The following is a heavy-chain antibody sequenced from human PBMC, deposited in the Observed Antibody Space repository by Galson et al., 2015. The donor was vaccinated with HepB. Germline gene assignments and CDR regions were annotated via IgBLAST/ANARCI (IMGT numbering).Heavy chain of an antibody. CDR3: ARGAANNYIVVVPAAIVDYYCGMDV. V-gene: IGHV6-1*01. CDR2: TYYRSEWYN. D-gene: IGHD2-2*01. J-gene: IGHJ6*02. Sequence: CAISGDSVSSNSAAWNWIRQSPSRGLEWLGRTYYRSEWYNDYAVSVKSRITINPDTSKNQFSLQLNSVTPEDTAVYYCARGAANNYIVVVPAAIVDYYCGMDVWGQGTTVTVSS. CDR1: GDSVSSNSAA.